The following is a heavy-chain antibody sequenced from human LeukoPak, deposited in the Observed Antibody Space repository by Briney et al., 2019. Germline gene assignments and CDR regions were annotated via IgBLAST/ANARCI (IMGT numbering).Heavy chain of an antibody. CDR2: INGDGSTT. CDR1: GFTFSRHW. D-gene: IGHD3-22*01. CDR3: ATGNYYDSRGYYTFGH. Sequence: PGGSLRLSCAASGFTFSRHWMHWVRQAPGKGLVWVSRINGDGSTTSYADSVKGGFIISRDNAKNTLYLQMNSLRAEDTAVYYCATGNYYDSRGYYTFGHWGQGTLVTVSS. V-gene: IGHV3-74*01. J-gene: IGHJ1*01.